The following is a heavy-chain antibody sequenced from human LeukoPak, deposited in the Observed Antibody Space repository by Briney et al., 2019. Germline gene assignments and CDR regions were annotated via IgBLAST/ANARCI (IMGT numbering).Heavy chain of an antibody. CDR1: GFTFSSYW. J-gene: IGHJ4*02. V-gene: IGHV3-7*01. CDR3: ATDRGWRTSGYYLYYFEY. D-gene: IGHD3-3*01. Sequence: GGSLRLSCAASGFTFSSYWMSWVRQAPGKGLEWVANIKLDGSEKYYVDSVKGRFTISRDDAKSSLYLQMSSLRAEDTAVYYCATDRGWRTSGYYLYYFEYWGQGTLVTFSS. CDR2: IKLDGSEK.